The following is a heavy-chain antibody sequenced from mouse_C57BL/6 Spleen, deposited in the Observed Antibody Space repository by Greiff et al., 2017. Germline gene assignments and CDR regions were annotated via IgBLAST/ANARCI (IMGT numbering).Heavy chain of an antibody. J-gene: IGHJ4*01. V-gene: IGHV5-16*01. CDR2: INYDGSST. Sequence: EVQRVESEGGLVQPGSSMKLSCTASGFTFSDYYMAWVRQVPEKGLEWVANINYDGSSTYYLDSLKSRFIISRDNAKNILYLQMSSLKSEDTATYYCAREPYYYAMDYWGQGTSVTVSS. CDR3: AREPYYYAMDY. CDR1: GFTFSDYY.